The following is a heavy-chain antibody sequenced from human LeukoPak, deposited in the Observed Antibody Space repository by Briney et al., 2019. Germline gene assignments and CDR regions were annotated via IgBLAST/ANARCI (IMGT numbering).Heavy chain of an antibody. D-gene: IGHD3-10*01. CDR2: ISWNSGSI. CDR1: GFTFDDYA. J-gene: IGHJ6*02. V-gene: IGHV3-9*01. CDR3: AKDMEITKDV. Sequence: GGSLRLSCAASGFTFDDYAMHWVRQAPGKGLEWVSGISWNSGSIGYADSVKGRFTISRDNAKNSLYLQMNSLRAEDTALYYCAKDMEITKDVWGQGTTVTVSS.